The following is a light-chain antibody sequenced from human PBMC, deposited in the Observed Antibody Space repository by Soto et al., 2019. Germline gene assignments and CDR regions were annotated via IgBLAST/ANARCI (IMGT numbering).Light chain of an antibody. CDR2: EAS. Sequence: AIQVTQSPSSLSASVGDRVTISCRASQGIGNDLGWYQQKPGKAPKLLIYEASTLQTGVASRLSGSGSGTDFTLTISSLQPEDFATYYCLQDYVYPWTFGQGTNVEVK. CDR3: LQDYVYPWT. CDR1: QGIGND. J-gene: IGKJ1*01. V-gene: IGKV1-6*01.